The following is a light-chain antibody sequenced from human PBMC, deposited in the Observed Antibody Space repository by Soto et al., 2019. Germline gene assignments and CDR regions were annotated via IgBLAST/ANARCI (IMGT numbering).Light chain of an antibody. CDR2: SNN. V-gene: IGLV1-44*01. Sequence: QSALTQPPSASGTPGQRVTISCSGSSSNIGSNTVNWYQQLPGTAPKLLIYSNNQRPSGVPDRFSGSKSGTSASLGISGLQSEDEADYYCAAWDDSLNGYVFGTGTKVTVL. J-gene: IGLJ1*01. CDR1: SSNIGSNT. CDR3: AAWDDSLNGYV.